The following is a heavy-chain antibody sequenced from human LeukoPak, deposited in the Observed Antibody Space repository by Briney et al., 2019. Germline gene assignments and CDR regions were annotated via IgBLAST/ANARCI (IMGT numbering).Heavy chain of an antibody. Sequence: GGSLRLSCAASGFTFSSYWMHWVRQAPGKGLVWVSRIKSDGSTTTYADSVKGRFTISRDNAKNTLYLQMKSLRAEDTAVYYCARVVDTHFDYWGQGTLVNVSS. CDR3: ARVVDTHFDY. V-gene: IGHV3-74*01. CDR1: GFTFSSYW. J-gene: IGHJ4*02. D-gene: IGHD5-18*01. CDR2: IKSDGSTT.